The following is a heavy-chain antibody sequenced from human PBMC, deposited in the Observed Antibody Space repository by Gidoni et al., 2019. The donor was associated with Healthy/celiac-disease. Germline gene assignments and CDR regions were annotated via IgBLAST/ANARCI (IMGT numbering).Heavy chain of an antibody. J-gene: IGHJ4*02. CDR1: GGTFSSYA. CDR2: IIPIFGTA. V-gene: IGHV1-69*12. Sequence: QVQLVQSGAAVKKPEPSVKVSCTSSGGTFSSYAFSWVRQAPGRGRELMGGIIPIFGTANYAQEFQGRVTITADESTSTAYMELSSLRSEDTAVYYCARTDSEYPYSNPLDYWGQGTLVTVSS. CDR3: ARTDSEYPYSNPLDY. D-gene: IGHD4-4*01.